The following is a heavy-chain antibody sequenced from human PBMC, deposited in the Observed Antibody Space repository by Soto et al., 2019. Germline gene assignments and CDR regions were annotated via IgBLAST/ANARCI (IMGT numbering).Heavy chain of an antibody. J-gene: IGHJ4*02. V-gene: IGHV3-30-3*01. CDR1: GFTFSSYA. CDR2: ISYDGSNK. Sequence: GGSLRLSCAASGFTFSSYAMHWVRQAPGKGLEWVAVISYDGSNKYYADSVKGRFTISRDNSKNTLYLQMNSLRAEDTAVYYFEKEFFGELLYGPLDYWGKGTWVPVSS. CDR3: EKEFFGELLYGPLDY. D-gene: IGHD3-10*01.